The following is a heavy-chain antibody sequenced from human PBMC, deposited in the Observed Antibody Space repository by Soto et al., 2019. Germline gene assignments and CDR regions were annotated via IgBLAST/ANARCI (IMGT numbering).Heavy chain of an antibody. CDR2: IYSGGST. J-gene: IGHJ4*02. CDR1: GFTVSSNY. V-gene: IGHV3-53*04. Sequence: GGSLRLSCAASGFTVSSNYMSWVRQAPGKGLEWVSVIYSGGSTYYADSVKGRFTISRHNSKNTLYLQMNSLRAEDTAVYYCARGYDILTGYYPFDYWGQGTLVTVSS. CDR3: ARGYDILTGYYPFDY. D-gene: IGHD3-9*01.